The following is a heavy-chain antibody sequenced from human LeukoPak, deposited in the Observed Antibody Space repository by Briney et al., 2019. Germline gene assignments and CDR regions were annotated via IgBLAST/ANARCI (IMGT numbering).Heavy chain of an antibody. CDR2: IYHSGST. Sequence: SETLSLTCAVSGGSISSSNWWSWVRQPPGKGLEWIGEIYHSGSTNYNPSLKSRVTISVDKSKNQFSLKLSSVTAADTAVYYCARVSGIAAAGTDVDDVDYWGQGTLVTVSS. CDR3: ARVSGIAAAGTDVDDVDY. J-gene: IGHJ4*02. D-gene: IGHD6-13*01. CDR1: GGSISSSNW. V-gene: IGHV4-4*02.